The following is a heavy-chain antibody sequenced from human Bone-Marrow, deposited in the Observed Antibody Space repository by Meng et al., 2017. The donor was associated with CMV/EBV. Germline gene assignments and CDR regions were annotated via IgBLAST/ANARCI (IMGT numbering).Heavy chain of an antibody. Sequence: GGSLRLSCAASGFTFSTFPMNWVRQAPGKGLEWLSYISSESTTIYYADSVRGRFTISRDNAKNSLYLQMNSLSADDTAVYYCARESAQPSVYGFDPWGQGTLVTVSS. V-gene: IGHV3-48*04. J-gene: IGHJ5*02. CDR1: GFTFSTFP. CDR3: ARESAQPSVYGFDP. D-gene: IGHD5/OR15-5a*01. CDR2: ISSESTTI.